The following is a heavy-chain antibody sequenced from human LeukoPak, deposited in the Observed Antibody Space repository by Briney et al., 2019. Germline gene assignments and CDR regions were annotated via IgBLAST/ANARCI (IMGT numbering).Heavy chain of an antibody. V-gene: IGHV4-30-4*01. CDR1: GDSITSGDYY. CDR2: IYYSGTA. J-gene: IGHJ4*02. D-gene: IGHD3-16*02. CDR3: ARGAVYVWGSYRYDY. Sequence: SQTLSLTCTVSGDSITSGDYYWSWIRQPPGKGLEWIGYIYYSGTAHYNPSLESRVTMSVDTSKNQFSLKLSSVTAADTAVYYCARGAVYVWGSYRYDYWGQGTLVTVSP.